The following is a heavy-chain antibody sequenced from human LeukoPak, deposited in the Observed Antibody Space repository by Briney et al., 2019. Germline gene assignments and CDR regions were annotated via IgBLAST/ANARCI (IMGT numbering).Heavy chain of an antibody. CDR2: ISYDGSNK. V-gene: IGHV3-30*03. CDR3: ARDVVGATYFD. Sequence: GRSLRLSCAASGFTFSSYGMHWVRQAPGSGLEWVALISYDGSNKYYADSVKGRFTISRDNSKNTLYLQMNSLRNEDTAVYYCARDVVGATYFDWGQGTLVTVSS. J-gene: IGHJ4*02. D-gene: IGHD1-26*01. CDR1: GFTFSSYG.